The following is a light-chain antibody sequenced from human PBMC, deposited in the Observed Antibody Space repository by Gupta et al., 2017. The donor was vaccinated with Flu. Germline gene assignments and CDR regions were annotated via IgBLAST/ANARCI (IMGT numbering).Light chain of an antibody. CDR2: KVS. CDR3: QQYHSYWT. CDR1: QNVSPW. J-gene: IGKJ1*01. Sequence: SPSTLSASVGDRVTSTCRDSQNVSPWLDWHQQKPGKAPKLLIYKVSTGKSGVPSRFSGSGSGTEFTLTSSSLQPDDFAIYYCQQYHSYWTFGQGTKVEIK. V-gene: IGKV1-5*03.